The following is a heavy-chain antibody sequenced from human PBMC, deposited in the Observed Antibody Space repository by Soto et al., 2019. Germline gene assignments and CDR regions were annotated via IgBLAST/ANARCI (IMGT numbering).Heavy chain of an antibody. J-gene: IGHJ3*02. V-gene: IGHV1-69*13. D-gene: IGHD3-22*01. CDR2: IIPIFGTA. Sequence: ASVKVSCKASGGTFSSYAISWVRQAPGQGLEWMGGIIPIFGTANYAQKFQGRVTITADESTSTAYMELSSLRSEDTAVYYCARGRTYYYDSEDIWGQGTMVTVSS. CDR1: GGTFSSYA. CDR3: ARGRTYYYDSEDI.